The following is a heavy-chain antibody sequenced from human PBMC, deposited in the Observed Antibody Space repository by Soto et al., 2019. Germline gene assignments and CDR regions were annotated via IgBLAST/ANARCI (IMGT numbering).Heavy chain of an antibody. CDR1: GFTFRLYP. V-gene: IGHV3-23*01. J-gene: IGHJ6*02. CDR3: AKRCTSRDYYYYGMDV. D-gene: IGHD1-1*01. CDR2: LSGSGGST. Sequence: EVQLLESGGGLVQPGGSLRLSCAASGFTFRLYPMSWVRQVPGKGLEWVSSLSGSGGSTFYADSVKGRFTISRDNSKNTLYLQMNSLTAEDTAVYFCAKRCTSRDYYYYGMDVWGQGTTVTVSS.